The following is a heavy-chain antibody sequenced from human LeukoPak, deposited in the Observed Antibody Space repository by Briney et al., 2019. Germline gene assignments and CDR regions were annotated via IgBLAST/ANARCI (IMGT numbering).Heavy chain of an antibody. Sequence: SETLSLTCAVYGGSFSGYYWSWIRQPPGKGLEWIGEINHSGSTNYNPSLKSRVTISVDTSKNQFSLKLSSVTAADTAVYYCARRRYSSSWYENPFDPWGQGTLVTVSS. D-gene: IGHD6-13*01. CDR3: ARRRYSSSWYENPFDP. V-gene: IGHV4-34*01. J-gene: IGHJ5*02. CDR2: INHSGST. CDR1: GGSFSGYY.